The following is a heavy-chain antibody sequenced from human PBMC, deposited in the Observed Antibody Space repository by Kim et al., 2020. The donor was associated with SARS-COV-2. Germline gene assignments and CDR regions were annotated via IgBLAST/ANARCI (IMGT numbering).Heavy chain of an antibody. Sequence: ASVKVSCKVSGYTLTELSMHWVRQAPGKGLEWMGGFDPEDGETIYAQKFQGRVTMTEDTSTDTAYMELSSLRSEDTAVYYCATPRGMVRGVGSAYIDYWGQGTLVTVSS. V-gene: IGHV1-24*01. CDR3: ATPRGMVRGVGSAYIDY. CDR1: GYTLTELS. D-gene: IGHD3-10*01. CDR2: FDPEDGET. J-gene: IGHJ4*02.